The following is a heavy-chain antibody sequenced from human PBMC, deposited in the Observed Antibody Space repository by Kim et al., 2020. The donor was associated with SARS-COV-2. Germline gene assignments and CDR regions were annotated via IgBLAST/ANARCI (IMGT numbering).Heavy chain of an antibody. J-gene: IGHJ4*02. Sequence: SVEVSCKASGGTFSSYAISWVRQAPGQGLEWMGGIIPIFGTANYAQKFQGRVTITADESTSTAYMELSSLRSEDTAVYYCARGGCSSTSCYESGFDYWGQGTLVTVSS. CDR3: ARGGCSSTSCYESGFDY. CDR2: IIPIFGTA. D-gene: IGHD2-2*01. CDR1: GGTFSSYA. V-gene: IGHV1-69*13.